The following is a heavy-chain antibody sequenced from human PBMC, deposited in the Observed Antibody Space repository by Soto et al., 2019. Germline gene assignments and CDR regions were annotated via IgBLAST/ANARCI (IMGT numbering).Heavy chain of an antibody. D-gene: IGHD2-2*01. Sequence: GGSLRLSCAASGFTFSSYWMSWVRQAPGKGLEWVANIKQDGSEKYYVDSVKGRFTISRDNAKNSLYLQMNSLRAEDTAVYYCARDIVVVPAADYYYYYGMDVCGQGTTVTVSS. V-gene: IGHV3-7*04. CDR1: GFTFSSYW. CDR3: ARDIVVVPAADYYYYYGMDV. CDR2: IKQDGSEK. J-gene: IGHJ6*02.